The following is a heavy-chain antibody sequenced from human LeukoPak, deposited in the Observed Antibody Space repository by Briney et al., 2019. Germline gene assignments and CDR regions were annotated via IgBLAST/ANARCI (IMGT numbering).Heavy chain of an antibody. V-gene: IGHV3-30*04. CDR2: MSYDGSNK. CDR1: GFPFSSYA. J-gene: IGHJ4*02. Sequence: GGSLRLSCAASGFPFSSYAMHWVRQAPGKGLEWVAVMSYDGSNKYYADSVKGRFTISRDNSKNRLYLQMNSLRAEDTAVYYCARELGNWQAHGPSPVTRVGGFDSWGQGTLVTVSS. CDR3: ARELGNWQAHGPSPVTRVGGFDS. D-gene: IGHD4-11*01.